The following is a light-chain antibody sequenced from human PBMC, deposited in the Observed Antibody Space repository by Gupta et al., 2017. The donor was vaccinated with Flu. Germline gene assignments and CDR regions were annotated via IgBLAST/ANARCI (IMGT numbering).Light chain of an antibody. V-gene: IGKV3-11*01. J-gene: IGKJ4*01. CDR2: DTF. CDR3: QQRKNWPPLT. Sequence: EVVLTQSPATLSLSPGERATLSCRASQNVDVYVAWYQQKPGEDPRLLIFDTFNRAAGIPARFSGSGSGTDFTLTISSLEPEDFAVYYCQQRKNWPPLTFGGGTKVEIK. CDR1: QNVDVY.